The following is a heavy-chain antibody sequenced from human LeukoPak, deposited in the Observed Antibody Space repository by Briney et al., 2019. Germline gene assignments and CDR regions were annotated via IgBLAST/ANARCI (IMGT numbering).Heavy chain of an antibody. D-gene: IGHD1-26*01. CDR3: ARRVGATHYYYYYMDV. CDR2: MNPNSGNT. CDR1: GYTFTSYN. J-gene: IGHJ6*03. Sequence: GASVKVSCKASGYTFTSYNINWVRQATGQGLEWMGWMNPNSGNTGYAQKFQGRVTMTRNTSISTAYMELSSLRSEDTAVYYCARRVGATHYYYYYMDVWGKGTTVTVSS. V-gene: IGHV1-8*01.